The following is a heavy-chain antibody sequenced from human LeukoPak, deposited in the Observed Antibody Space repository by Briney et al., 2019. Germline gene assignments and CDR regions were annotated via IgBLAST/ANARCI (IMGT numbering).Heavy chain of an antibody. Sequence: PGGSLRLSCAASGFTFSSYWMHWVRQAPGKGLVWVSRINSDGSSTSYADSVKGRFTISRDNAKNTLYLQMNSLRAEDTAVYYCAREPAFEYCSGGSCYSGWFDPWGQGTLVTVSS. CDR2: INSDGSST. CDR1: GFTFSSYW. CDR3: AREPAFEYCSGGSCYSGWFDP. D-gene: IGHD2-15*01. J-gene: IGHJ5*02. V-gene: IGHV3-74*01.